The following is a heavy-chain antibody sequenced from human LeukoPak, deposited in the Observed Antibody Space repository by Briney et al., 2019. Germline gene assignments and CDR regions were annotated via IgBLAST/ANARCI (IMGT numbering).Heavy chain of an antibody. D-gene: IGHD5-18*01. J-gene: IGHJ4*02. V-gene: IGHV4-39*07. CDR1: GGSISSSSYY. CDR2: VYYSGRT. Sequence: SETLSLTCTVSGGSISSSSYYWGWIRQPPGKELQWIASVYYSGRTNYSPSLKSRVTISVDTSKNQFSLKLSSVTAADTAVYYCARGADTAMTNYFDYWGQGTLVTVSS. CDR3: ARGADTAMTNYFDY.